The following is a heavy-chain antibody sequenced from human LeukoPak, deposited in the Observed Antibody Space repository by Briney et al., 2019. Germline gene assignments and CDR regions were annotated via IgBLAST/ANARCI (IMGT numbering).Heavy chain of an antibody. CDR3: LDAFDI. Sequence: PGGSLSLSCAASGFTFSSYGMHWVRQAPGKGLEWVAVISYDGSNKYYADSVKGRFTISRDNSKNTLYLQMNSLRAEDTAVYYCLDAFDIWGQGTMVTVSS. J-gene: IGHJ3*02. CDR2: ISYDGSNK. CDR1: GFTFSSYG. V-gene: IGHV3-30*03.